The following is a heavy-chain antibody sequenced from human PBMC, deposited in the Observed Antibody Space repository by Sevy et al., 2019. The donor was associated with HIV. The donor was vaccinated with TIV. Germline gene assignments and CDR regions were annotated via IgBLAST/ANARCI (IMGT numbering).Heavy chain of an antibody. J-gene: IGHJ3*02. CDR2: IYSEGSK. CDR1: GFTVSSNY. Sequence: GGSLRLSCAASGFTVSSNYMIWVRQAPGKGLEWVSVIYSEGSKNYADSVEGRFTISRDNSKNTLYLQMNSLRAEDTAVYYCAIGSVSMVIAKDAFHIWGQGTMVTVSS. V-gene: IGHV3-53*01. D-gene: IGHD2-21*01. CDR3: AIGSVSMVIAKDAFHI.